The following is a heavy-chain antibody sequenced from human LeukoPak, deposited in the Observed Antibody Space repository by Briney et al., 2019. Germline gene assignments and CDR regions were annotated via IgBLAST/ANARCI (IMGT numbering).Heavy chain of an antibody. CDR1: GFTFSIYN. Sequence: GGSLRLSCAASGFTFSIYNMNWVRQAPGKGLEWVSYINSSGNTIYYADSVKGRFTISRDNSKNTLYLQMNSLRAEDTAVYYCAKDLIRRDYGGNYAFDIWGQGTMVTVSS. V-gene: IGHV3-48*01. CDR2: INSSGNTI. CDR3: AKDLIRRDYGGNYAFDI. D-gene: IGHD4-23*01. J-gene: IGHJ3*02.